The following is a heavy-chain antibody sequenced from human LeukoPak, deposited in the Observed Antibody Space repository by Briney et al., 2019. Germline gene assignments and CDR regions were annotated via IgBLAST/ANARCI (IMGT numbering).Heavy chain of an antibody. V-gene: IGHV4-4*07. D-gene: IGHD3-22*01. CDR2: IYTSGST. CDR3: ASGDYYDSSWGFDY. Sequence: SETLSLTCTVSGYSISNSYYWGWIRQPAGKGLEWIGRIYTSGSTNYNPSLKSRVTISVDTSKNQFSLKLSSVTAADTAVYYCASGDYYDSSWGFDYWGQGTLVTVSS. CDR1: GYSISNSYY. J-gene: IGHJ4*02.